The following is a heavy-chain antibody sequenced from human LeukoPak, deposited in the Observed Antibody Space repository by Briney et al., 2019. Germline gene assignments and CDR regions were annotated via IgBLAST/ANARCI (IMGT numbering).Heavy chain of an antibody. CDR2: INPNSGGT. V-gene: IGHV1-2*02. J-gene: IGHJ4*02. D-gene: IGHD4-11*01. Sequence: ASVTVSCKASGYTFTGYYMHWVRQAPGQGLEWMGWINPNSGGTNYAQKFQGRVTMTRDTSISTAYMELSRLRSDDTAVYYCARVRLTTNLLDYWGQGTLVTVSS. CDR1: GYTFTGYY. CDR3: ARVRLTTNLLDY.